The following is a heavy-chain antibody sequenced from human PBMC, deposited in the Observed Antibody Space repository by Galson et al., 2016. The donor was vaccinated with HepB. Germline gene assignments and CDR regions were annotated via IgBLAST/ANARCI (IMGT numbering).Heavy chain of an antibody. CDR3: ARGGYDGYEIDY. CDR2: INSAGSRR. Sequence: SLRLSCAASGFAFSSNWMYWVRQPPGKGLVWVSRINSAGSRRTSADSVKGRFTIPSDNARNTLYLQMESLRAEDTAVYYCARGGYDGYEIDYWGQGTLVSVSS. D-gene: IGHD5-12*01. CDR1: GFAFSSNW. V-gene: IGHV3-74*01. J-gene: IGHJ4*02.